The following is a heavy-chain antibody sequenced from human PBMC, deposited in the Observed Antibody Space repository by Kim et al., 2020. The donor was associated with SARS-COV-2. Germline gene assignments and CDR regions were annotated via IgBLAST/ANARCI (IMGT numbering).Heavy chain of an antibody. CDR1: GFTFSSYS. V-gene: IGHV3-48*02. D-gene: IGHD2-15*01. CDR3: AREGRSLRRIYGMDV. Sequence: GGSLRLSCAASGFTFSSYSMNWVRQAPGKGLEWVSYISSSSSTIYYADSVKGRFTISRDNAKNSLYLQMNSLRDEDTAVYYCAREGRSLRRIYGMDVWGQGTTVTVSS. CDR2: ISSSSSTI. J-gene: IGHJ6*02.